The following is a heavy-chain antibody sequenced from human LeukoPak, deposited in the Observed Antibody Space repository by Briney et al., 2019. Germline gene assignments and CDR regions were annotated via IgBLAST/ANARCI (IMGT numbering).Heavy chain of an antibody. Sequence: GGSLRLSCAASGFTFSSYAMSWVRQAPGKGLEWVSVISGSGGNTYYADSVKGRFTVSRDNSKNTLYLQMNSLRAEDTAVYYCAKDYDILTGYFSDFDCWGQGTLVTVSS. J-gene: IGHJ4*02. CDR1: GFTFSSYA. V-gene: IGHV3-23*01. CDR2: ISGSGGNT. D-gene: IGHD3-9*01. CDR3: AKDYDILTGYFSDFDC.